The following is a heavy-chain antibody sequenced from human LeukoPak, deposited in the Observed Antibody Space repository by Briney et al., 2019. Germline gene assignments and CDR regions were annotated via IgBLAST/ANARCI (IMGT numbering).Heavy chain of an antibody. J-gene: IGHJ6*03. Sequence: KASETLSLTCDVSGVSIKSNSWWSWVRQTPGKGLEWIGEIFHSGNTDYNPSLKSRATISVDTSRNQFSLNLTSVTAADTAVYYCARGAYYMDVWGVGTTVTVSS. V-gene: IGHV4-4*02. CDR2: IFHSGNT. CDR3: ARGAYYMDV. CDR1: GVSIKSNSW.